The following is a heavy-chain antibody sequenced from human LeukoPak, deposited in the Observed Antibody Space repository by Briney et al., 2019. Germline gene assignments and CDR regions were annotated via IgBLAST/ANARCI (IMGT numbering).Heavy chain of an antibody. D-gene: IGHD3-10*01. J-gene: IGHJ3*02. V-gene: IGHV6-1*01. CDR3: ARDHVLLWFGEFLAFDI. Sequence: SQTLSLTCAISGDSVSSNSAAWNWIRQSPSRGLEWLGRTYYRSKWYNDYAVSAKSRITINPDTSKNQFSLQLNSVTPEDTTVYYCARDHVLLWFGEFLAFDIWGQGTMVTVSS. CDR2: TYYRSKWYN. CDR1: GDSVSSNSAA.